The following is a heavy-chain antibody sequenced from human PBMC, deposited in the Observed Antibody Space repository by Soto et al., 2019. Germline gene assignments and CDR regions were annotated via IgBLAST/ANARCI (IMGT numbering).Heavy chain of an antibody. J-gene: IGHJ6*02. CDR2: IYYSGST. CDR1: GGSISSYY. CDR3: ARGKRSGFYYYGMDV. Sequence: SETLSLTCTVSGGSISSYYWSWIRQPPGKGLEWIGYIYYSGSTNYNPPLKSRVTISVDTSKNQFSLKLSSVTAADTAVYYCARGKRSGFYYYGMDVWGQGTTVT. V-gene: IGHV4-59*01. D-gene: IGHD3-22*01.